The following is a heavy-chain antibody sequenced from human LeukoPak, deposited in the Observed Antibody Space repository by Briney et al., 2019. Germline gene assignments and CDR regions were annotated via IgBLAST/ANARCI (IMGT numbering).Heavy chain of an antibody. CDR1: GFTFSSYG. CDR2: ISYDESNK. Sequence: GGSLRLSCAASGFTFSSYGMHWVRQAPGKGLEWVAVISYDESNKYYADSVKGRFTISRDNSKNTLYLQMNSLRAEDTAVYYCAKDWSDYGDYILFGYWGQGTLVTVSS. J-gene: IGHJ4*02. CDR3: AKDWSDYGDYILFGY. V-gene: IGHV3-30*18. D-gene: IGHD4-17*01.